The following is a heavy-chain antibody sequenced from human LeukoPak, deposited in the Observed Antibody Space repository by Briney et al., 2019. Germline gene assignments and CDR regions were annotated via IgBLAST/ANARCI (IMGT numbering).Heavy chain of an antibody. V-gene: IGHV1-8*02. CDR1: GGTFSSYA. J-gene: IGHJ6*02. CDR3: ARRGGVTIFGVVRTHYYYYYGMDV. D-gene: IGHD3-3*01. CDR2: MNPNSGNI. Sequence: GASVKVSCKASGGTFSSYAINWVRQATGQGLEWVGWMNPNSGNIGYAQKFQGRVTMTRNTSISTAYMELSSLRSEDTAVYYCARRGGVTIFGVVRTHYYYYYGMDVWGQGTTVTVSS.